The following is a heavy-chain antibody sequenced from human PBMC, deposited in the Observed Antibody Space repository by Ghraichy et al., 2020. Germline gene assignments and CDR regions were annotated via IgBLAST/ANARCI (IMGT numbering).Heavy chain of an antibody. D-gene: IGHD3-10*01. J-gene: IGHJ3*02. CDR3: AKGVLWFGELPLDAFDI. Sequence: GGSLRLSCAASGFTFSSYGMHWVRQAPGKGLEWVAVKWYDGSNKYYADSVKGRFTISRDNSKNTLYLQMNSLRAEDTAVYYCAKGVLWFGELPLDAFDIWGQGTMVTVSS. V-gene: IGHV3-33*06. CDR2: KWYDGSNK. CDR1: GFTFSSYG.